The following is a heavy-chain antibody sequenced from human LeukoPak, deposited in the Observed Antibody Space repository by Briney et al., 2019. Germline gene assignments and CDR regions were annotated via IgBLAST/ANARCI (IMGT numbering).Heavy chain of an antibody. CDR2: ISWNSGSI. V-gene: IGHV3-9*01. Sequence: GGSLRLSCAASGLTFDDYAMHWVRQAPGKGLEWVSGISWNSGSIGYADSVKGRFTISRDNAKNSLYLQMNSLRAEDTALYYCAKSGRRWLQFGWFDPWGQGTLVTVSS. CDR1: GLTFDDYA. D-gene: IGHD5-24*01. J-gene: IGHJ5*02. CDR3: AKSGRRWLQFGWFDP.